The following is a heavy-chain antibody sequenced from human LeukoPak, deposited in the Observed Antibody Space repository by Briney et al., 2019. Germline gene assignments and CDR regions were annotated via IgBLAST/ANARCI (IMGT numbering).Heavy chain of an antibody. J-gene: IGHJ4*02. Sequence: GGSLRLSCAASGFTFSSYEMNWVRQAPGKGLEWVSYISSSGSTIYYADSVKGRFTISRDNAKNSLYLQMNSLRAEDTAVYYCARPRGKYSSGWYEGFDYWGQGTLVTVSS. V-gene: IGHV3-48*03. D-gene: IGHD6-19*01. CDR1: GFTFSSYE. CDR2: ISSSGSTI. CDR3: ARPRGKYSSGWYEGFDY.